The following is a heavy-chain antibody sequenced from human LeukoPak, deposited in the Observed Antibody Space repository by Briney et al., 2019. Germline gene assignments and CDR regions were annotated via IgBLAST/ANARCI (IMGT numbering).Heavy chain of an antibody. CDR3: ARGPRGNFDY. Sequence: GGSLRLSCAASGFTFSDYYMSWIRQAPGKGLGWVANIKQDGSEKYYVDSVKGRFTISRDNAKNSLYLQMNSLRAEDTAVYYCARGPRGNFDYWGQGTLVTVSS. CDR2: IKQDGSEK. V-gene: IGHV3-7*01. CDR1: GFTFSDYY. J-gene: IGHJ4*02.